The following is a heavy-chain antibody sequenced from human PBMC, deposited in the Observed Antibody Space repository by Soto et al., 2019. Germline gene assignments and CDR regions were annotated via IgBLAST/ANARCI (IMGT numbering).Heavy chain of an antibody. Sequence: GGSLRLSCAASGFTFSSYSMNWVRQAPGKGLEWVSSISSSSSYIYYADSVKGRFTISRDNAKNSLYLQMNSLRAEDTAVYYCARDPSPHAVEMDTTRDYWGQGTLVTVSS. CDR2: ISSSSSYI. J-gene: IGHJ4*02. V-gene: IGHV3-21*01. CDR1: GFTFSSYS. CDR3: ARDPSPHAVEMDTTRDY. D-gene: IGHD5-18*01.